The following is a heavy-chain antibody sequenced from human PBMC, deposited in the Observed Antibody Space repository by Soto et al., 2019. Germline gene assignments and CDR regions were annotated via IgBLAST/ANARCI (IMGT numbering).Heavy chain of an antibody. J-gene: IGHJ4*02. CDR1: GYTFSSYD. CDR3: AKENDD. CDR2: ISGSTGST. V-gene: IGHV3-23*01. Sequence: EVQLLESGGGLVQPEGSLRLSCAAAGYTFSSYDMSWVRQAPGKGLEWVSTISGSTGSTYYADSVKGRFTISRDSSKSTLYLQMDSLRAEDTAVYYCAKENDDWGQGTLVTVSS.